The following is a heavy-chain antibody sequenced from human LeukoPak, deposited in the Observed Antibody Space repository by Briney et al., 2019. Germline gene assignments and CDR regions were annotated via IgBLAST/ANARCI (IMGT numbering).Heavy chain of an antibody. Sequence: ASVKVSCKTSGYTFTYMHWVRQAPGQGLEWMGWINPNSGDTDYAQNFQGRVTMTSDTSISTAYMELSRLRSDDTAVYYCAPVRGGDYFDYWGQGTLVTVSS. V-gene: IGHV1-2*02. CDR3: APVRGGDYFDY. J-gene: IGHJ4*02. CDR2: INPNSGDT. CDR1: GYTFTY. D-gene: IGHD2-2*01.